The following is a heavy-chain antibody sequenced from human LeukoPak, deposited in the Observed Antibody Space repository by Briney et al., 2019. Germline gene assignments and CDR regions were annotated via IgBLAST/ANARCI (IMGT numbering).Heavy chain of an antibody. J-gene: IGHJ4*02. Sequence: GGSLRLSCAGAGFAFGTYAMSWVRQAPGMGLEWVSSISADGQVTYYADSVEGRFTVPRDNSKSTLYLQLNSPRAEDTATYYCARDPYNTILYRLAHWGQGTLVTVSS. CDR1: GFAFGTYA. CDR3: ARDPYNTILYRLAH. CDR2: ISADGQVT. D-gene: IGHD3-10*01. V-gene: IGHV3-23*01.